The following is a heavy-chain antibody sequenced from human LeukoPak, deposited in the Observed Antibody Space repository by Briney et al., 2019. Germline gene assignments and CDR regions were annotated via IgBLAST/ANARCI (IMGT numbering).Heavy chain of an antibody. Sequence: SETLSLTCAVSGYSISSGYYWGWIRQPPGKGQEWIGSIYHSGSTYYNPSLKSRVTISVDTSKNQFSLKLSSVTAADTAVYYCARGLIAAAGVNWFDPWGQGTLVTVSS. J-gene: IGHJ5*02. CDR2: IYHSGST. V-gene: IGHV4-38-2*01. CDR3: ARGLIAAAGVNWFDP. D-gene: IGHD6-13*01. CDR1: GYSISSGYY.